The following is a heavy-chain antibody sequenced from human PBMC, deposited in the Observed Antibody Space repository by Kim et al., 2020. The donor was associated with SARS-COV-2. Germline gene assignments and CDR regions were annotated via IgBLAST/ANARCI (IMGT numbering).Heavy chain of an antibody. Sequence: TANYAQKFQGRVTITADESTSTAYMELSSLRSEDTAVYYCAIEVYYGMDVWGQGTTVTVSS. CDR3: AIEVYYGMDV. V-gene: IGHV1-69*01. J-gene: IGHJ6*02. CDR2: TA.